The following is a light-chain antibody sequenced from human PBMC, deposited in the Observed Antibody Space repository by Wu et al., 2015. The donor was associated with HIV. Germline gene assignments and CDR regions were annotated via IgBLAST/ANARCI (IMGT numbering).Light chain of an antibody. Sequence: EIVLTQSPGTLSFSPGQRATLSCRASQSVSSTYLAWYQQKPGHPPRLLIYGASSRATGIPDRFSGSGSGTDFTLTISRLEPEDFAVYYCQQYGSSPLITFGQGTRLEIK. V-gene: IGKV3-20*01. CDR3: QQYGSSPLIT. J-gene: IGKJ5*01. CDR2: GAS. CDR1: QSVSSTY.